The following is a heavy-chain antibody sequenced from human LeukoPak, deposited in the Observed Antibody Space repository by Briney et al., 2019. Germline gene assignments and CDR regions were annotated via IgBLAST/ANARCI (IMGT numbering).Heavy chain of an antibody. CDR2: IYHSGST. D-gene: IGHD1/OR15-1a*01. CDR3: ARNIRHFDY. V-gene: IGHV4-38-2*01. Sequence: SETLSLTCAVSGYSISSGYYWGWIRQPPGKGLEGIGSIYHSGSTYYNPSLKSRVTISVDTSKNQFSLKLSSVTAADTAVYYCARNIRHFDYWGQGTLVTVSS. CDR1: GYSISSGYY. J-gene: IGHJ4*02.